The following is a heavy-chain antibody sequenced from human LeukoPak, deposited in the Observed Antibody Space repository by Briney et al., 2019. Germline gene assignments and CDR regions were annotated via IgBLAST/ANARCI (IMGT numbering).Heavy chain of an antibody. V-gene: IGHV4-4*07. CDR1: SGSISSSY. D-gene: IGHD6-13*01. Sequence: NPSETLSLTCTVSSGSISSSYWSWIRQPAGKGLEWIGRIYTSGSSNYNPSLKSRVTMSVDTSKNQFSLKLSSVTAADTAEYFCAIELIAAAGTTNYYYGMDVLGQGTTVTVPS. J-gene: IGHJ6*02. CDR3: AIELIAAAGTTNYYYGMDV. CDR2: IYTSGSS.